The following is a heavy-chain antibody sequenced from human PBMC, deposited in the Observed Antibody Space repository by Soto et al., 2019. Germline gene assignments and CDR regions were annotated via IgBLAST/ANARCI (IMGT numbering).Heavy chain of an antibody. Sequence: QVQLVESGGGVVQPGRSLRLSCAASGFTFSSYAMHWVRQAPGKGLEWVAVISYDGSNKYYADSVKGRFTISRDNSKNTLYLQMNSLRAEDTAVYYCARDVRSALRYFDWLLGSYFDYWGQGTLVTVS. D-gene: IGHD3-9*01. CDR3: ARDVRSALRYFDWLLGSYFDY. J-gene: IGHJ4*02. CDR2: ISYDGSNK. V-gene: IGHV3-30-3*01. CDR1: GFTFSSYA.